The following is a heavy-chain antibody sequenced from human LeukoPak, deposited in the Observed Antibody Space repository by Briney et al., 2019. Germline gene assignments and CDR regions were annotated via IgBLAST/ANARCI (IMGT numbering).Heavy chain of an antibody. V-gene: IGHV3-23*01. J-gene: IGHJ4*02. CDR2: IMGSDTGT. D-gene: IGHD3-22*01. CDR1: GFTFSSYA. Sequence: GGSLRLSCAASGFTFSSYAMSWVRRAPGKGLEWVSGIMGSDTGTYYADSVKGRFTISRDNSRNTLHLQMNSLRAEDTAVYYCAKSRARREGSSGSIDYWGQGILVTVSS. CDR3: AKSRARREGSSGSIDY.